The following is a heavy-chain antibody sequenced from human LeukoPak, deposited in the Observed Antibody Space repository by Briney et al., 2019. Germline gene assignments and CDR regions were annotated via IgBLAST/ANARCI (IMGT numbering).Heavy chain of an antibody. CDR3: ARHAGVRASSSWYRGSPNYYYYYYMDV. CDR1: GGSISSYY. V-gene: IGHV4-59*08. CDR2: ISYSGST. Sequence: PSETLSLTCTVSGGSISSYYWTWIRQPPGKGLEWIGYISYSGSTNYNPSLKTRVTISVDTSKNQFSLKLSSVTAADTAVYYCARHAGVRASSSWYRGSPNYYYYYYMDVWGKGTTVTISS. D-gene: IGHD6-13*01. J-gene: IGHJ6*03.